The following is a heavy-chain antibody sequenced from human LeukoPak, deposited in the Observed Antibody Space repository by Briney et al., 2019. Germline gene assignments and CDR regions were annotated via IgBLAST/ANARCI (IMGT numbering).Heavy chain of an antibody. V-gene: IGHV3-30*04. CDR2: ISYDGSNK. Sequence: GRSLRLSCAASGFTFSSYAMHWVRQAPGKGLEWVAVISYDGSNKYYADSVKGRFTISRDNSKNTLYLQMSGLRVEDTAVYHCASDSPYYGMDVWGQGTTVTVSS. CDR3: ASDSPYYGMDV. CDR1: GFTFSSYA. J-gene: IGHJ6*02.